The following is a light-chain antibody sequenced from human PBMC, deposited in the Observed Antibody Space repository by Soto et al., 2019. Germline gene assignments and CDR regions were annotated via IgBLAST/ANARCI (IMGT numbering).Light chain of an antibody. Sequence: QSALTQPASVSGSLGQSITISCTGTSSDVGYYNYVTWYQQYPGKAPQLMIYEVSNRPSGVSNRFSGSKSGNTASLTISGLQAEDEADYYCSPYTPSSTLVVFGTGTKLTVL. J-gene: IGLJ1*01. CDR3: SPYTPSSTLVV. CDR2: EVS. V-gene: IGLV2-14*01. CDR1: SSDVGYYNY.